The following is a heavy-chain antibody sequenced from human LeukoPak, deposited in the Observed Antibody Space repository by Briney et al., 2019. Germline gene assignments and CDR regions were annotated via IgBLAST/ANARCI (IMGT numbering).Heavy chain of an antibody. D-gene: IGHD3-22*01. V-gene: IGHV1-18*01. J-gene: IGHJ4*02. CDR3: ARDQYPYYYDSSGYYPDY. Sequence: ASVKVSCKASGYTFTSYGISWVRQAPGQGLEWMGWISAYNGNTSYAQKLQGRVTMTTDTSTSTAYMELRSLRSDDTAVYYCARDQYPYYYDSSGYYPDYWGQGTLVTVSS. CDR2: ISAYNGNT. CDR1: GYTFTSYG.